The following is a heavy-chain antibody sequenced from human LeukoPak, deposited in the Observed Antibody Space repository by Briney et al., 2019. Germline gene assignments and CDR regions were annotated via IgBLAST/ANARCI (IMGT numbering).Heavy chain of an antibody. D-gene: IGHD3-22*01. CDR2: IIPIFGTA. CDR1: GGTFSSYA. Sequence: SVKVSCKASGGTFSSYAISWVRQAPGQGLEWMGGIIPIFGTANYAQKFQGRVTITRNTSISTAYMELSSLRSEDTAVYYCARRGTYYYDSARFDPWGQGTLVTVSS. CDR3: ARRGTYYYDSARFDP. J-gene: IGHJ5*02. V-gene: IGHV1-69*05.